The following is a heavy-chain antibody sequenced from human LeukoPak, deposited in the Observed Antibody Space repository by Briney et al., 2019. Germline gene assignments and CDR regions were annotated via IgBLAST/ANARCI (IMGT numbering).Heavy chain of an antibody. CDR2: IYPGDSDT. CDR1: GYSFTSYW. D-gene: IGHD3-10*01. V-gene: IGHV5-51*01. J-gene: IGHJ4*02. CDR3: ARHIEYYYGSWSYFDY. Sequence: GESLKISCKGSGYSFTSYWIGWVRQMPGKGLEWMGIIYPGDSDTRYSPSFQGQVTISADKSISTAYLQWSSLKASDTAMYYCARHIEYYYGSWSYFDYWGQGTLVTVSS.